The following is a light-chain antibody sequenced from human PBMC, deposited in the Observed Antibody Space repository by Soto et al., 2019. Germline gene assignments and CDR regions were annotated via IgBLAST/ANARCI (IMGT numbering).Light chain of an antibody. J-gene: IGKJ1*01. CDR1: QSVGSN. Sequence: EVVMTQSPATLSVSPGERATLSCRASQSVGSNLAWYQQKPGQPPRLLIYGASTRATAIPARFSGSGSGTEFTLTISSLQSEDFAVYYCQQFYNWPQTFGQGTKVDI. CDR3: QQFYNWPQT. CDR2: GAS. V-gene: IGKV3-15*01.